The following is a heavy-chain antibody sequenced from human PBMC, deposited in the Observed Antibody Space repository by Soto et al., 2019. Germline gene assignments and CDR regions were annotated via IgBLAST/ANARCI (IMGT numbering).Heavy chain of an antibody. V-gene: IGHV3-11*01. CDR3: ARAWKIEKFGVISMSKGLDV. D-gene: IGHD3-3*01. Sequence: QVQLVESGGGLVKPGGSLRLSCAASGFIFSDYYMTWIRQAPGKGLEWLSCSSNRDRCTYYADSVKDRFVVSKDNAKNLVYLQMNSLRAEDTAVYFCARAWKIEKFGVISMSKGLDVWGQGTTVTVSS. J-gene: IGHJ6*02. CDR1: GFIFSDYY. CDR2: SSNRDRCT.